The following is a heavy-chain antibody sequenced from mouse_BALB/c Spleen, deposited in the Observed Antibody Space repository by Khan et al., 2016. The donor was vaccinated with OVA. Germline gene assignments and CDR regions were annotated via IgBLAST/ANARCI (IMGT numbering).Heavy chain of an antibody. CDR2: INYSGGT. V-gene: IGHV3-2*02. CDR1: GYSITSDYA. Sequence: EVQLVESGPGLVKPSQSLSLTCTVTGYSITSDYAWNWIRQFPGNKLEWMGYINYSGGTSYLPSLKSRISITRDISKNQFFLQLNSVTTEDSATYYCARWFAYWGQGTLVTVS. J-gene: IGHJ3*01. CDR3: ARWFAY.